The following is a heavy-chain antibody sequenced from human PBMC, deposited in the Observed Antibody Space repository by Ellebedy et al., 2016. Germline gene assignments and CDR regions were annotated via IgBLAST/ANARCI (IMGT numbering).Heavy chain of an antibody. CDR1: GYTLTELS. J-gene: IGHJ3*02. CDR3: ANWGGRTNDAFDI. V-gene: IGHV1-24*01. Sequence: ASVKVSCKVSGYTLTELSMHWVRQAPGKGLEWMGGFDPEDGETIYAQKLQGRVTMTEDTSTDTAYMELSSLRSEDTAVYYCANWGGRTNDAFDIWGQGTMVTVSS. D-gene: IGHD7-27*01. CDR2: FDPEDGET.